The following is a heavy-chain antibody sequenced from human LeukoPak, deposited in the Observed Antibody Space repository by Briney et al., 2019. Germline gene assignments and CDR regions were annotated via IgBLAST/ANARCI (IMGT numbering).Heavy chain of an antibody. D-gene: IGHD3-16*01. V-gene: IGHV3-30*18. Sequence: PGRSLRLSCAASGFTFSSYGMHWVRQAPGKGLEWVAVISDDGRKKYYADSVKGRFTISRDNSKNTLYLQMNSLRAEDTAVYYCAKDSKNYAIDYWGRGTLVTVSS. J-gene: IGHJ4*02. CDR2: ISDDGRKK. CDR3: AKDSKNYAIDY. CDR1: GFTFSSYG.